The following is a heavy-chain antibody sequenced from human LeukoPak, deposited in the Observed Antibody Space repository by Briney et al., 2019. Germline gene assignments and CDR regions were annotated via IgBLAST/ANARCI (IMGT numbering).Heavy chain of an antibody. Sequence: PGGSLRLSCAASGFTFSSYAMSWVRQAPGKGLEWVSAISGSGGSTYYADSVKGRFTISRDNSKNTLYLQMNSLRAEDTAVYYCAKSPTMVRGVINTKYIDDWGQGALVTVSS. V-gene: IGHV3-23*01. J-gene: IGHJ4*02. CDR3: AKSPTMVRGVINTKYIDD. CDR1: GFTFSSYA. CDR2: ISGSGGST. D-gene: IGHD3-10*01.